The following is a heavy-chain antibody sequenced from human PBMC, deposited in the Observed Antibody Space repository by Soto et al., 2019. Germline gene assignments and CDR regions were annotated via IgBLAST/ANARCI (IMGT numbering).Heavy chain of an antibody. J-gene: IGHJ5*02. D-gene: IGHD6-13*01. CDR3: VRRHVSATGIDWFDP. V-gene: IGHV1-3*01. CDR2: INAANCDK. CDR1: GYTFTSYG. Sequence: ASVKVSCKASGYTFTSYGIHWVRQAPGQRLEWMGWINAANCDKKYSPKFQGRVTITRDTTASTAYMELSSLRCEDTAVYYCVRRHVSATGIDWFDPWGQGTLVTVSS.